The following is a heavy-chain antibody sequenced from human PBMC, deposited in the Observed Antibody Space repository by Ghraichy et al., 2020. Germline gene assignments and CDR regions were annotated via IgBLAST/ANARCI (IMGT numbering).Heavy chain of an antibody. CDR2: ISNAGSST. J-gene: IGHJ4*02. D-gene: IGHD5-18*01. CDR1: GFTFSSFW. V-gene: IGHV3-74*01. CDR3: ARGLYSNGL. Sequence: GSLRLSCAASGFTFSSFWMNWVRQVPGKGLVWVSRISNAGSSTNYADFVEGRFIISRDNAKNTLSLQMNSLRVEETAVYYCARGLYSNGLWGQGTPVTVSS.